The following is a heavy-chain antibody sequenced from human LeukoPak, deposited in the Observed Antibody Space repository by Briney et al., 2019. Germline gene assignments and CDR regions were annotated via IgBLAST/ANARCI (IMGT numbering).Heavy chain of an antibody. CDR3: ARLAMIVANYYYGMDV. Sequence: ASVKVSCKASGYTFAGYYMHWVRQAPGQGLEWMGWINPNSGGTNYAQKFQGWVTMTRDTSISTAYMELSRLRSDDTAVYYCARLAMIVANYYYGMDVWGQGTTVTVSS. V-gene: IGHV1-2*04. J-gene: IGHJ6*02. CDR1: GYTFAGYY. D-gene: IGHD3-22*01. CDR2: INPNSGGT.